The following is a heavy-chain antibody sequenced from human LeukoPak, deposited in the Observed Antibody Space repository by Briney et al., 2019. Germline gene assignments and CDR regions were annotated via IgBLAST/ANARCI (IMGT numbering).Heavy chain of an antibody. D-gene: IGHD3-10*01. J-gene: IGHJ4*02. V-gene: IGHV3-21*01. CDR1: GFTFRSYS. CDR2: ISSSNSLI. Sequence: PGGSLRLSCAASGFTFRSYSMNSVRPAPGQGLEWVSSISSSNSLIYYADSVKGRFTISRDNSKNSLYLQMNSLRAEDTAVYYCARVPGDYWGQGTLVTVSS. CDR3: ARVPGDY.